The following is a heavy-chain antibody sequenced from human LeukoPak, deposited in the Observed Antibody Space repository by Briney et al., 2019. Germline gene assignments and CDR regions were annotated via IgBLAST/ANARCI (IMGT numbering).Heavy chain of an antibody. CDR1: GFTFSDYY. CDR2: ISGSGDDT. Sequence: GGSLRLSCAASGFTFSDYYMSWIRQAPGKGLEWVSGISGSGDDTYYAASVKGRFTVSRDTSKNTLYLQMNSLRAEDTAVYYCAKDLSIAVANDAFDIWGQGTMVTVSS. D-gene: IGHD6-19*01. V-gene: IGHV3-23*01. J-gene: IGHJ3*02. CDR3: AKDLSIAVANDAFDI.